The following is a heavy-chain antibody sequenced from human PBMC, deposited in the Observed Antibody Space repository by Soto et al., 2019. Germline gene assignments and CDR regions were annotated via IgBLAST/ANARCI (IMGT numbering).Heavy chain of an antibody. Sequence: ASVKVSCKASGYTFTGYYMHWVRQAPGQGLEWMGWINPNSGGTNYAQKFQGRVTMTRDTSISTAYMELSRLRSDDTAVYYCARIRQQLEYYYYGMDVWGQGTTVTVSS. D-gene: IGHD6-13*01. J-gene: IGHJ6*02. CDR2: INPNSGGT. CDR1: GYTFTGYY. V-gene: IGHV1-2*02. CDR3: ARIRQQLEYYYYGMDV.